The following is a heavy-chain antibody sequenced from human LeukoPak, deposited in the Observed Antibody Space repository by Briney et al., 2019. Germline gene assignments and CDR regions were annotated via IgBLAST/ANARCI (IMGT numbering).Heavy chain of an antibody. CDR1: GFTFSSYA. Sequence: GGSLRLSCAASGFTFSSYAMSWVRQAPGKGLEWVSGISGSGTGTYYAASVKGRIAITRDNSKNTVYLQMNSLRAEDTAIYYCASSIPIGWSPNTYWGQGTLVIVSS. V-gene: IGHV3-23*01. CDR3: ASSIPIGWSPNTY. J-gene: IGHJ4*02. CDR2: ISGSGTGT. D-gene: IGHD6-19*01.